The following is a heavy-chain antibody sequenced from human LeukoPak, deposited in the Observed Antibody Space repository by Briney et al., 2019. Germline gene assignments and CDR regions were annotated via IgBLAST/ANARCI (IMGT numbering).Heavy chain of an antibody. D-gene: IGHD1-26*01. CDR2: INHSGST. V-gene: IGHV4-34*01. J-gene: IGHJ4*02. Sequence: PSETLSLTCAVYGGSFSGYYWSWIRQPPGKGLEWAGEINHSGSTNYNPSLKSRVTISVDTSKNQFSLKLSSVTAADTAVYYCALIGGRKEDYWGQGTLVTVSS. CDR1: GGSFSGYY. CDR3: ALIGGRKEDY.